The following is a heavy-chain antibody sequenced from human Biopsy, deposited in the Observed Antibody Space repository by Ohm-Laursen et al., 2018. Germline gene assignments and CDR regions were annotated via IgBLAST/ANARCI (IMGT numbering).Heavy chain of an antibody. J-gene: IGHJ4*02. CDR2: ISGTTTKT. D-gene: IGHD2-21*01. V-gene: IGHV3-23*01. Sequence: SLRLSCTASGFTFNIYAMNWVRQAPGKGLEWVSTISGTTTKTYYADSVKGRFTISRDNSKNTLYLQMNSLRVEDTAVYYCAKDGGPYCGGCELDYWGQGTLVTVSS. CDR1: GFTFNIYA. CDR3: AKDGGPYCGGCELDY.